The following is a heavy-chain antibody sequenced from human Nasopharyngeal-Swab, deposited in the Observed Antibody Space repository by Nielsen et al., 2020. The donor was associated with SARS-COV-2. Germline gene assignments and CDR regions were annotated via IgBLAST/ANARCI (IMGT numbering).Heavy chain of an antibody. CDR2: IYYSGST. V-gene: IGHV4-59*01. CDR3: ASVLGYCSSTSCYYYYGMDV. D-gene: IGHD2-2*01. Sequence: WIRQPPGKGLEWIGYIYYSGSTNYNPSLKSRVTISVDTSKNQFSLKLSSVTAADTAVYYCASVLGYCSSTSCYYYYGMDVWGQGTTVTVSS. J-gene: IGHJ6*02.